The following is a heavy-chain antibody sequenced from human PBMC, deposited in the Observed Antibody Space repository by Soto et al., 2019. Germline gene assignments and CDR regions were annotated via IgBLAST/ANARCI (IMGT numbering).Heavy chain of an antibody. CDR3: ARVRSGYYPTLDY. V-gene: IGHV3-33*01. D-gene: IGHD3-22*01. J-gene: IGHJ4*02. CDR2: IWFDGSNV. Sequence: GGSLSLPYPAPSFTCTTYGMHGFRQAPGKGLDWVAVIWFDGSNVFHADSVKGRFTISRDNSKNTLYLQMNSLRAEDTAVYYCARVRSGYYPTLDYWGQGT. CDR1: SFTCTTYG.